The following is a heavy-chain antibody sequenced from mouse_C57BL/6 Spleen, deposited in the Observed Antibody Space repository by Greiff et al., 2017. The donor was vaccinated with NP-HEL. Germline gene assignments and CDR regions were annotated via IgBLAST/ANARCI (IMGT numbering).Heavy chain of an antibody. J-gene: IGHJ4*01. CDR3: ARRTTVVEDYYAMDY. D-gene: IGHD1-1*01. V-gene: IGHV5-17*01. CDR1: GFTFSDYG. CDR2: ISSGSSTI. Sequence: EVQLVESGGGLVKPGGSLKLSCAASGFTFSDYGMHWVRQAPEKGLEWVAYISSGSSTIYYADTVKGRFTISRDNAKNTLFLQMTSLRSEDTAMYYCARRTTVVEDYYAMDYWGQGTSVTVSS.